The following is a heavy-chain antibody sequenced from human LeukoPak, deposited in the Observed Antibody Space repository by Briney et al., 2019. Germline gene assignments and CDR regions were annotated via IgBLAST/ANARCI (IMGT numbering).Heavy chain of an antibody. CDR3: ALHRGGSNYGDFYFDY. Sequence: GGSLRLSCAASGFMFSSFAMSWVRQAPGEGLEWVSGISGSGDTTYYADSVKGRFTISRDNSKNTLYLQMNSLRADETALFYCALHRGGSNYGDFYFDYWGQGALVTVSS. D-gene: IGHD1-26*01. CDR1: GFMFSSFA. V-gene: IGHV3-23*01. J-gene: IGHJ4*02. CDR2: ISGSGDTT.